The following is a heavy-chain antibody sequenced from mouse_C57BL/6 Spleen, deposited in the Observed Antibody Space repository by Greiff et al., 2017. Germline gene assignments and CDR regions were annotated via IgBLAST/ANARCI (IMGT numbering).Heavy chain of an antibody. D-gene: IGHD1-1*01. CDR1: GYTFTSYW. CDR3: ARLITTVVATDWYFDV. Sequence: VQLQQPGAELVMPGASVKLSCKASGYTFTSYWMHWVKQRPGQGLEWIGEIDPSDSYTNYNQKFKGKSTLTVDKSSSTAYMQLSSLTSEDSAVYYCARLITTVVATDWYFDVWGTGTTVTVSS. V-gene: IGHV1-69*01. CDR2: IDPSDSYT. J-gene: IGHJ1*03.